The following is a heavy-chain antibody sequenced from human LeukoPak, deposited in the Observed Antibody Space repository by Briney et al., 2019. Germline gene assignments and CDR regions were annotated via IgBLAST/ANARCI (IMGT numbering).Heavy chain of an antibody. CDR1: GGSISSYF. Sequence: SETLSLTCTVSGGSISSYFWNWIRQSPGKGLQWIGYIHYSGSTGYNPSLKSRVTISVDTSKNQFSLKLSSVTAADTAVYYCARHGATPRNYYYGMDVWGQGTTVTVSS. CDR2: IHYSGST. V-gene: IGHV4-59*08. J-gene: IGHJ6*02. D-gene: IGHD1-26*01. CDR3: ARHGATPRNYYYGMDV.